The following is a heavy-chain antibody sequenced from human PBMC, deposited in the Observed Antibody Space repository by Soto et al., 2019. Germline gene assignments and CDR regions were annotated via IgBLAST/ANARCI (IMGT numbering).Heavy chain of an antibody. Sequence: QMQLVQSGPEVKKPGTSVKVSCKASGFTVTNSAMQWVRQARGQRLEWIGWIVVGSGNPNYAQKFQESVTITRDMSTRTAHVELRSLRSEDTAVYYCAADRATPPHLPGHNWFDPWGQGTLVTVSS. CDR2: IVVGSGNP. CDR3: AADRATPPHLPGHNWFDP. V-gene: IGHV1-58*02. CDR1: GFTVTNSA. J-gene: IGHJ5*02.